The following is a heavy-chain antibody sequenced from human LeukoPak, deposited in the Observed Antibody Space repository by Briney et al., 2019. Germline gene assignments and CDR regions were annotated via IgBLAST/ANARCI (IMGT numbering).Heavy chain of an antibody. CDR1: GYTFTSYG. V-gene: IGHV1-18*01. J-gene: IGHJ4*02. D-gene: IGHD3-22*01. Sequence: ASVKVSCKASGYTFTSYGISWVQQAPGQGLEWMGWISAYNGNTNYAQKLQGRVTMTTDTSTSTAYMELRSLRSDDTAVYYCARDPDLHYYDSSGYYYVLDYWGQGTLVTVSS. CDR3: ARDPDLHYYDSSGYYYVLDY. CDR2: ISAYNGNT.